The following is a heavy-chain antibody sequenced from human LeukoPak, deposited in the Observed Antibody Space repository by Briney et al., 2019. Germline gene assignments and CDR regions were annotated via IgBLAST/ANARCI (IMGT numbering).Heavy chain of an antibody. J-gene: IGHJ1*01. Sequence: SQTLSLTCTVSGGSISSGGYYWSGIRQHPGKGLEWIGYIYYSGSTYYNPSLKSRVTISVDTSKNQFSLKLSSVTAADTAVYYCARYDGSGSDFYWGQGTLVTVSS. CDR2: IYYSGST. V-gene: IGHV4-31*03. CDR1: GGSISSGGYY. D-gene: IGHD3-10*01. CDR3: ARYDGSGSDFY.